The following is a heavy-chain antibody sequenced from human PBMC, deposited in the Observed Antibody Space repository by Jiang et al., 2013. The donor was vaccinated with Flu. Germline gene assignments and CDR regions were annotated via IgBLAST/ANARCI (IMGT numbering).Heavy chain of an antibody. D-gene: IGHD2-15*01. V-gene: IGHV5-10-1*01. Sequence: PGKGLEWMGRIDPSDSYTNYSPSFQGHVTISADKSISTAYLQWSSLKASDTAMYYCAGCTGGNCFVGGDSFDIWGQGTMVTVSS. J-gene: IGHJ3*02. CDR3: AGCTGGNCFVGGDSFDI. CDR2: IDPSDSYT.